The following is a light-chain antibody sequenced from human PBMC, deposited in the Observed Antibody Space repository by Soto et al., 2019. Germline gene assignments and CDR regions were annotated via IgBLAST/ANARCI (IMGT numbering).Light chain of an antibody. CDR2: GAS. CDR1: QSVSSSY. Sequence: IMLTQSPGTLSLSPGERATLSFRASQSVSSSYLAWYQQKPGQAPRLLIYGASSRATGIPDRFSGGGSGTDFTLTISRLEPEDFAVYYCQQYGSSPRRTFGQGTKVDIK. CDR3: QQYGSSPRRT. J-gene: IGKJ1*01. V-gene: IGKV3-20*01.